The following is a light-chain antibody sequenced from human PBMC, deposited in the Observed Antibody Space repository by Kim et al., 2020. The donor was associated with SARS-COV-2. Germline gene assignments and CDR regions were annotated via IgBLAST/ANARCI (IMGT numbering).Light chain of an antibody. V-gene: IGKV3-20*01. Sequence: SPGERVTRSCRASQSVSNSYLAVYQHKPGPAPRLLIHGAASRATGIPDRFSGSGSGTDFTLTISRLGPEDFAVYYCQRYGSSPWTFGQGTKVDIK. CDR3: QRYGSSPWT. J-gene: IGKJ1*01. CDR1: QSVSNSY. CDR2: GAA.